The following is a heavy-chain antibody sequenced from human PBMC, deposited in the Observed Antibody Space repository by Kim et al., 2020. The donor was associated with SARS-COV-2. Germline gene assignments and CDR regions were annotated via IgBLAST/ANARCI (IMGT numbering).Heavy chain of an antibody. CDR1: GFTFDDYA. Sequence: GGSLRLSCAASGFTFDDYAMHWVRQAPGKGLEWVSGISWNSGSIGYADSVKGRFTISRDNAKNSLYLQMNSLRAEDTALYYCAKDKEMATMPDAFDIWGQGTMVTVSS. J-gene: IGHJ3*02. D-gene: IGHD5-12*01. CDR3: AKDKEMATMPDAFDI. V-gene: IGHV3-9*01. CDR2: ISWNSGSI.